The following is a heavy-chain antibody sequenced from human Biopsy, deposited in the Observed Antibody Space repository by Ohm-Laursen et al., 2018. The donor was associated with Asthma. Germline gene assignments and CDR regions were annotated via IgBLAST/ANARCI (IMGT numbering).Heavy chain of an antibody. CDR1: GDSISTTSYS. J-gene: IGHJ4*02. V-gene: IGHV4-31*03. CDR3: ASGQYYSDSRDLLDY. CDR2: IYYSVST. D-gene: IGHD3-22*01. Sequence: TLSLTCTVSGDSISTTSYSWGWIRQPPGKGLEWIGYIYYSVSTYYNPSLKSRVTISVDTSKSQFSLKLNSVTAADTAVYYCASGQYYSDSRDLLDYWGQGTLVTVSS.